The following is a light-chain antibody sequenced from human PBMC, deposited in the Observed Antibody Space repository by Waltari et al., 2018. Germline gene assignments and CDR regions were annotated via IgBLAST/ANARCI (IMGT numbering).Light chain of an antibody. Sequence: QSGLTQPPSLSGAPGQRVTISCTGSSSNIGAGYDVHWYQLLPGTAPKLLIYGNSNRPSGVPDRFSGSKSGTSASLAITGLQPEDEADYYCQSYDSSLSGSLFGGGTKLTVL. V-gene: IGLV1-40*01. CDR3: QSYDSSLSGSL. CDR2: GNS. CDR1: SSNIGAGYD. J-gene: IGLJ2*01.